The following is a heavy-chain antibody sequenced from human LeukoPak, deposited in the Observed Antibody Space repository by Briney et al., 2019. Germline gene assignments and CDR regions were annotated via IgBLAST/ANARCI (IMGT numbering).Heavy chain of an antibody. CDR2: ISTSSSYI. CDR1: AFTFSSYS. V-gene: IGHV3-21*01. Sequence: GGSLRLSCAASAFTFSSYSMNWVRQAPGKGLEWVSFISTSSSYIHYADSVKGRFTISRDNAKDSLYLQMNSLRAEDTAVYYCARPSDTSGRLYWYFDLWGRGTLVTVSS. J-gene: IGHJ2*01. D-gene: IGHD3-22*01. CDR3: ARPSDTSGRLYWYFDL.